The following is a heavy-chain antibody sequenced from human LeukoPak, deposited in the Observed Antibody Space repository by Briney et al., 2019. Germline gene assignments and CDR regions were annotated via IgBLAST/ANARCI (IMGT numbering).Heavy chain of an antibody. CDR2: IYPGDSDT. CDR1: GYSFTSYW. D-gene: IGHD3-10*01. Sequence: GESLKISCKGSGYSFTSYWIGWVRQMPGKGLEWMGIIYPGDSDTRYSPSFQGQVTISADKSISTAYLQWSSLKASDTAMYYCARTPLLWFGEGYYFDYWGQGNLVTVSS. J-gene: IGHJ4*02. V-gene: IGHV5-51*01. CDR3: ARTPLLWFGEGYYFDY.